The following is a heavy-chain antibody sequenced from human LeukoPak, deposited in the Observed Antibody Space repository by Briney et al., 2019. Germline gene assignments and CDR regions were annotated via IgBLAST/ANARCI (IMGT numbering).Heavy chain of an antibody. V-gene: IGHV1-46*01. CDR2: INPSGGST. Sequence: ASVKVSCKASGYTFTSYYIHWVRQAPGQGLEWMGIINPSGGSTSYAQKFQGRVTMTRDMSTSTVYMELSSLRSEDTAVYYCARDSYYSSSSLGFDYWGQGTLVTVSS. J-gene: IGHJ4*02. D-gene: IGHD6-6*01. CDR3: ARDSYYSSSSLGFDY. CDR1: GYTFTSYY.